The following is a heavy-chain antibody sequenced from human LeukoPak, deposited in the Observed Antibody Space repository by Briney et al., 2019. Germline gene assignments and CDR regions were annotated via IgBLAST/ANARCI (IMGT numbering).Heavy chain of an antibody. D-gene: IGHD1-26*01. CDR2: MNPNSGNT. V-gene: IGHV1-8*01. Sequence: ASVKVSCKASGYTFTSYDINWVRQATGQGLEWTGWMNPNSGNTGYAQKFQGRVTMTTDTSTSTAYMELRSLRSDDTAVYYCAADGGSYSAYWGQGTLVTVSS. CDR1: GYTFTSYD. J-gene: IGHJ4*02. CDR3: AADGGSYSAY.